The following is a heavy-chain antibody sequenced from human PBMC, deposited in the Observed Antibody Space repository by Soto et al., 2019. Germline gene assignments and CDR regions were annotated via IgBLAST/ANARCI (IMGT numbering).Heavy chain of an antibody. CDR3: ATGSYGSGSYYGSHFDY. J-gene: IGHJ4*02. D-gene: IGHD3-10*01. CDR1: GYTLTELS. CDR2: FDPEDGET. V-gene: IGHV1-24*01. Sequence: ASVKVSCKVSGYTLTELSMHWVRQAPGKGFEWMGGFDPEDGETIYAQKFQGRVTMTEDTSTDTAYMELSSLRSEDTAVYYCATGSYGSGSYYGSHFDYWGQGTLVTVSS.